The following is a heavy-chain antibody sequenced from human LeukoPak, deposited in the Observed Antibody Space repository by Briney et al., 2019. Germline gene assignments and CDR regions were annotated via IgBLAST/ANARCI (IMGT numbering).Heavy chain of an antibody. V-gene: IGHV3-23*01. Sequence: GASLRLSCAASGFTFINYAMSWVRQAPGKGLEWVSAIVGSGSNTYYADSVKGRFTISRDNPKNTLYLQMNSLRADDTAVYYCAMWGDYDILTGYYDSDYWGQGTLVTVSS. CDR1: GFTFINYA. D-gene: IGHD3-9*01. J-gene: IGHJ4*02. CDR3: AMWGDYDILTGYYDSDY. CDR2: IVGSGSNT.